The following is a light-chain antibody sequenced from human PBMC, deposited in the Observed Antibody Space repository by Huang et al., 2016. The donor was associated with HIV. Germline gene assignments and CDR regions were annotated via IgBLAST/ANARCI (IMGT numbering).Light chain of an antibody. CDR1: ESITSN. J-gene: IGKJ1*01. CDR3: QQYNNWPRT. CDR2: DSS. Sequence: EIVMTQSPATLSASLGERATLSCTATESITSNLAWYQQKPGPSPRLLIYDSSTRATGIPARFSGGGFGAEFTLTISSLQSEDSAIYYCQQYNNWPRTFGQGTKVEIK. V-gene: IGKV3-15*01.